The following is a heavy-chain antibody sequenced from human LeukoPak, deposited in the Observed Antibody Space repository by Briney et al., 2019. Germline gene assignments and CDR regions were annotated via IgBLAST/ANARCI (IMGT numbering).Heavy chain of an antibody. CDR2: MNPNSGNT. CDR3: ARGSWWPPGGDSDY. D-gene: IGHD2-15*01. V-gene: IGHV1-8*01. CDR1: GYTFTSYD. J-gene: IGHJ4*02. Sequence: ASVKVSCKASGYTFTSYDINWVRQATGQGLEWMGWMNPNSGNTGYAQKFQGRVTMTRNTSISTAYMELSSLKSEDTAMYYCARGSWWPPGGDSDYWGQGTLVTVSS.